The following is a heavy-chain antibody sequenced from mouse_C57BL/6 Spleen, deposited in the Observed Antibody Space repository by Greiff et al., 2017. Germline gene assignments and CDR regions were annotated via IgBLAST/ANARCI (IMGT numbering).Heavy chain of an antibody. CDR1: GYTFTSYG. D-gene: IGHD1-1*01. J-gene: IGHJ1*03. CDR3: ARSFITTVVARPYFDV. Sequence: QVHVKQSGAELARPGASVKLSCKASGYTFTSYGISWVKQRTGQGLEWIGEIYPRSGNTYYNEKFKGKATLTADKSSSTAYMELRSLTSEDSAVYFCARSFITTVVARPYFDVWGTGTTVTVSS. CDR2: IYPRSGNT. V-gene: IGHV1-81*01.